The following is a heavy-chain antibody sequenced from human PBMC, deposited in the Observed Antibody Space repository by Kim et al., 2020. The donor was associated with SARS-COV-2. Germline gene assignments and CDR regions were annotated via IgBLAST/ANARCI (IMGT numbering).Heavy chain of an antibody. D-gene: IGHD7-27*01. CDR1: LFTFSNFA. CDR3: TRGAPWGGFDY. V-gene: IGHV3-30-3*01. Sequence: GGSLRLSCAASLFTFSNFAMHWVRQAPGKGLEWVAVISYDGNIKYYADSVKGRFTISRDNSKDSLYLQMNSLRGEDTAVYYCTRGAPWGGFDYWGQGTLVTVHS. J-gene: IGHJ4*02. CDR2: ISYDGNIK.